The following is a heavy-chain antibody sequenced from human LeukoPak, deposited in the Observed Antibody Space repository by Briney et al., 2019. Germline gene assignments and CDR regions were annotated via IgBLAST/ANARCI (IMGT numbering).Heavy chain of an antibody. CDR2: LNSDGGGG. CDR1: GFTFSSYG. CDR3: AKTMGPYSGFGAFDI. V-gene: IGHV3-NL1*01. D-gene: IGHD5-12*01. J-gene: IGHJ3*02. Sequence: PGGSLRLSCAASGFTFSSYGMHWVRQAPGRGLVWVSRLNSDGGGGTYADSVKGRFTISRDNSKDTLYLQMNSLRAEDTAVYYCAKTMGPYSGFGAFDIWGLGTMVTVSS.